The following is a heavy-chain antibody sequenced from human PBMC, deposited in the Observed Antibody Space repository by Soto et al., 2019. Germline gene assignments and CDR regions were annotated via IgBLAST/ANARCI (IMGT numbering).Heavy chain of an antibody. CDR3: ARRLRDMVRGVIITDAFDI. D-gene: IGHD3-10*01. Sequence: SETLSLTCTVSGGSISSYYWSWIRQPPGKGLEWIGYIYYSGSTNYNPSLKSRVTISVDTSKNQFSLKLSSVTAADTAVYYCARRLRDMVRGVIITDAFDIWGQGTMVTVSS. CDR1: GGSISSYY. CDR2: IYYSGST. J-gene: IGHJ3*02. V-gene: IGHV4-59*01.